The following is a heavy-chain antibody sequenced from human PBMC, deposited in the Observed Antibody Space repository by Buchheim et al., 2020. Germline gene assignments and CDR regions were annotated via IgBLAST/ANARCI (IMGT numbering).Heavy chain of an antibody. V-gene: IGHV1-2*02. CDR2: INPNSGGT. D-gene: IGHD3-9*01. J-gene: IGHJ6*02. CDR1: GYTFTGYY. CDR3: AREKADILTGYTIVYYYYGMDV. Sequence: QVQLVQSGAEVKKPGASVKVSCKASGYTFTGYYMHWVRQAPGQGLEWMGWINPNSGGTNYAQKFQGRVTMTRNTSISTAYMELSSLRSEDTAVYYCAREKADILTGYTIVYYYYGMDVWGQGTT.